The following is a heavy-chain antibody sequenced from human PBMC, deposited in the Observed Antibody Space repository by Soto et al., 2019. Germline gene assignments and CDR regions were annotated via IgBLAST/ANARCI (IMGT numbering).Heavy chain of an antibody. CDR2: IYPGDSDT. CDR3: ARGFSYYGSGDGFDI. V-gene: IGHV5-51*01. D-gene: IGHD3-10*01. Sequence: GESLKISCKVSGYSFTSYWTGWVRQTPGKGLEWMGVIYPGDSDTRYSPSFQGQVTISADKSISTAYLQWSSLKASDTAMYYCARGFSYYGSGDGFDIWGQGTMVTVSS. J-gene: IGHJ3*02. CDR1: GYSFTSYW.